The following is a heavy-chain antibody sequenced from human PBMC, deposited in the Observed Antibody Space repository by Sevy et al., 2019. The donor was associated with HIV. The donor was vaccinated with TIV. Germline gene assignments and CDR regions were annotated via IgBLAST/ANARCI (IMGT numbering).Heavy chain of an antibody. J-gene: IGHJ4*02. CDR1: GHTLSEFA. CDR2: FDPEDGKT. CDR3: ATTKDYYDSSGYPFDY. D-gene: IGHD3-22*01. V-gene: IGHV1-24*01. Sequence: ASVKVSCKVSGHTLSEFAMHWVRLAPRKGLEWMGTFDPEDGKTLHAQKFQGRVTMTEDTSTDTAYMEVNNLRSEDTAVYYCATTKDYYDSSGYPFDYWGQGTLVTVSS.